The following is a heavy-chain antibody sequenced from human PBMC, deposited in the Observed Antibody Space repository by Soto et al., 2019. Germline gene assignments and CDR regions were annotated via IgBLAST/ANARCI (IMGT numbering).Heavy chain of an antibody. J-gene: IGHJ4*02. CDR3: ARVTYYDFWSGYYEGYYFDY. CDR2: IYYSGST. CDR1: GGSVSSGSYY. Sequence: KSSETLSLTCTVSGGSVSSGSYYWSWIRQPPGKGLEWIGYIYYSGSTNYNPSLKSRVTISVDTSKNQFSLKLSSVTAADTAVYYCARVTYYDFWSGYYEGYYFDYWGQGTLVTVSS. V-gene: IGHV4-61*01. D-gene: IGHD3-3*01.